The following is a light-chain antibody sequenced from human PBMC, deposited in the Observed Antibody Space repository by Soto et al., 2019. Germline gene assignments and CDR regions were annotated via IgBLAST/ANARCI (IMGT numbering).Light chain of an antibody. Sequence: QSVLTQPPSASGTPGQRVTISCSGTSSNIGSNSVSWYHHLPGTAPKLLMYNNDQRPSGVPDRFSGSKYDTSASLAISGLQSEDEADYYCAAWDDSLNGPVFGGGTKVTVL. J-gene: IGLJ2*01. CDR3: AAWDDSLNGPV. CDR1: SSNIGSNS. CDR2: NND. V-gene: IGLV1-44*01.